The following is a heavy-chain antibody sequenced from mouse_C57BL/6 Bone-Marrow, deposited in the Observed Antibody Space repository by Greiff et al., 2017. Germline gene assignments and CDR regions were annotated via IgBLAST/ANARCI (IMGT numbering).Heavy chain of an antibody. D-gene: IGHD1-1*01. J-gene: IGHJ2*01. CDR2: ISYSGST. CDR3: ARFGYYYGSSYDYFDY. Sequence: ESGPGLAKPSQTLSLTCSVTGYSITSDYWNWIRKFPGNKLEYMGYISYSGSTYYNPSLKSRISITRDTSKNQYYLQLNSVTTEDTATYYCARFGYYYGSSYDYFDYWGQGTTLTVSS. CDR1: GYSITSDY. V-gene: IGHV3-8*01.